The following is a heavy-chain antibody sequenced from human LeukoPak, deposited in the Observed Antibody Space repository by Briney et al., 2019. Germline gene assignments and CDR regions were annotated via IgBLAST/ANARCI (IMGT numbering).Heavy chain of an antibody. J-gene: IGHJ4*02. CDR1: GFTFSSYA. D-gene: IGHD3-10*01. V-gene: IGHV3-30-3*01. CDR2: ISYDGSNK. CDR3: ANYGSAYYFDY. Sequence: GGSLRLSCAASGFTFSSYAMHWVRQAPGKGLEWVAVISYDGSNKYYADSVKGRFTISRDNSKNTLYLQMNSLRAEDTAVYYCANYGSAYYFDYWGQGTLVTVSS.